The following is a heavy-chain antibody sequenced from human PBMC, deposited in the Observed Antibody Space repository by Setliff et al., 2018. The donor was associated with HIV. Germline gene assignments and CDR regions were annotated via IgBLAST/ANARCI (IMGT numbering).Heavy chain of an antibody. V-gene: IGHV1-69*13. CDR2: ITPISGIA. Sequence: ASVKVSCKASGGTFSSYGISWVRQAPGQGLEWMGGITPISGIANYAQKFQGRVTIAADEFTSTAYMELSSLRSEDTAVYYCVRGGQYYRSTYYYYYVDVWGKGTTVTVSS. J-gene: IGHJ6*03. CDR1: GGTFSSYG. D-gene: IGHD3-16*02. CDR3: VRGGQYYRSTYYYYYVDV.